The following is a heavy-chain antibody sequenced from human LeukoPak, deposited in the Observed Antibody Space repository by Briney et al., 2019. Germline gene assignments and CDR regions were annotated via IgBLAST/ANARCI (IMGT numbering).Heavy chain of an antibody. D-gene: IGHD4-17*01. Sequence: PGGSLRLSCAASGFTFSSFGMHWVRQAPGKGLEWVAILSYDGSNSYYADSVKGRFTISRDNSKNTLYLQMNSLRAEDTAVYYCAKDASTVTLHADYWGQGTLVTVSS. CDR2: LSYDGSNS. V-gene: IGHV3-30*18. CDR1: GFTFSSFG. CDR3: AKDASTVTLHADY. J-gene: IGHJ4*02.